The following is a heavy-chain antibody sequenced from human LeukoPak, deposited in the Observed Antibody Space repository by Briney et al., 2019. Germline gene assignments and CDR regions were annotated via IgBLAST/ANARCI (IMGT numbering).Heavy chain of an antibody. D-gene: IGHD5-18*01. Sequence: GRSLRLSCAASGFTFSRFAMYWVRQAPGKGLEWGAIISNDGSNEYYADSVKGRFTISRDNSKNTLYLQMNSLRAEDTAVYYCARGQLWLLSYWGQGTLVTVSS. CDR3: ARGQLWLLSY. CDR1: GFTFSRFA. J-gene: IGHJ4*02. V-gene: IGHV3-30-3*01. CDR2: ISNDGSNE.